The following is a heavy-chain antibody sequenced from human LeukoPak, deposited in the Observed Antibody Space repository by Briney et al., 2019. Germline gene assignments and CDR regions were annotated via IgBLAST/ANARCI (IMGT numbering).Heavy chain of an antibody. CDR2: IYYSGST. CDR1: GGSISSGDYY. J-gene: IGHJ4*02. CDR3: ARVEGGSSIFDY. D-gene: IGHD1-26*01. Sequence: SETLSLTCTVSGGSISSGDYYWSWIRQPPGKGLEWIGYIYYSGSTYYNPSLKGRVTISVDTSKNQFSLKLSSVTAADTAVYYCARVEGGSSIFDYWGQGTLVTVSS. V-gene: IGHV4-30-4*01.